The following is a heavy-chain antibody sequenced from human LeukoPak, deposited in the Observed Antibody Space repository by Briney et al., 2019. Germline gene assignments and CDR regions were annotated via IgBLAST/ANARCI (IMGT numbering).Heavy chain of an antibody. CDR1: GYTFTSYD. Sequence: ASVKVSCKASGYTFTSYDINWVRQATGQGLEWMGWMNPNRDNTGYAQKVQGRVTMTRNTSISTSYMELSRLRSEDTAVYYCARGRVNYGYWGPRTLVTVSS. J-gene: IGHJ4*02. V-gene: IGHV1-8*01. CDR2: MNPNRDNT. CDR3: ARGRVNYGY. D-gene: IGHD4-11*01.